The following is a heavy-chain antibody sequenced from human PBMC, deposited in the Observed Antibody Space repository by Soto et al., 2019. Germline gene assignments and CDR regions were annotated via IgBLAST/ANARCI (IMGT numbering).Heavy chain of an antibody. CDR3: AHRPIVGAAI. CDR1: GYTFTVYY. V-gene: IGHV1-2*02. J-gene: IGHJ4*02. D-gene: IGHD1-26*01. Sequence: GASVKVSCKASGYTFTVYYMHWVRQAPGQGLEWMGWINPKSGGTMYPQKFQGRVTMTWDTSISTAYMALTRLSSVTAADTAVYYCAHRPIVGAAIWGQGTLVTVSS. CDR2: INPKSGGT.